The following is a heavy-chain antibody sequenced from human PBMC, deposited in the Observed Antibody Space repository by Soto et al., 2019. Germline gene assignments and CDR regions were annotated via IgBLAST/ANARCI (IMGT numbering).Heavy chain of an antibody. Sequence: QVQLVQSGAEVKKPGASVKVSCKASGYTFSSYGISWVRQAPGQGLEWMGWISAYNGRTNYAQKLRGRVTMTTDPSTSTAYMELRSLRSDDTAVYYCAIDRSLALGYGMDVWGQGTTVTVSS. CDR2: ISAYNGRT. D-gene: IGHD2-15*01. CDR3: AIDRSLALGYGMDV. J-gene: IGHJ6*02. V-gene: IGHV1-18*01. CDR1: GYTFSSYG.